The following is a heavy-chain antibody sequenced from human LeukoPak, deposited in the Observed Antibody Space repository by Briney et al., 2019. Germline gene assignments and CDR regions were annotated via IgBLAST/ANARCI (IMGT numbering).Heavy chain of an antibody. V-gene: IGHV3-49*04. CDR2: IRSKAYGGTT. J-gene: IGHJ6*02. CDR1: GFTFGDYA. D-gene: IGHD4/OR15-4a*01. CDR3: TRAYADYDYYGMDV. Sequence: GGSLRLSCTASGFTFGDYAMTWVRQAPGKGLECVGFIRSKAYGGTTEYAASVEGRFTISRDDSKSIAYLQMNSLKTEDTAVYYCTRAYADYDYYGMDVWGQGTTVTVSS.